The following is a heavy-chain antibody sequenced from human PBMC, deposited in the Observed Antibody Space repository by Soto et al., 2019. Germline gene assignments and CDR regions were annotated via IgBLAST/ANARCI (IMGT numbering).Heavy chain of an antibody. CDR2: ISYDGNSK. D-gene: IGHD2-15*01. CDR1: GFTLSSNA. Sequence: PGGSLRLSCAAPGFTLSSNAMHWVRQAPGKGLEWVAVISYDGNSKQYADSVKGRFTISRDKSKNTIYLEMNSLRSEDTAVFYCVRDRGTAATHHFYFGMDVWGQGTTVTVSS. J-gene: IGHJ6*02. CDR3: VRDRGTAATHHFYFGMDV. V-gene: IGHV3-30-3*01.